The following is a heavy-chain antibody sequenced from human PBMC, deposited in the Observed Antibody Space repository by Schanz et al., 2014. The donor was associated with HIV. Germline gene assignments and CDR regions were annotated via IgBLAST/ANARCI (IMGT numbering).Heavy chain of an antibody. Sequence: EVQLLESGGGLVQPGGSLRLSCAASGFAFSNYAMSWVHQAPGKGLEWVSSITESGGRTYYADSVNGRFTISRDNSKNTLYLQMTTLRIDDTAVYYCAKPEYDSRGNSQSHFDYWGQGTLVTVSS. D-gene: IGHD3-22*01. J-gene: IGHJ4*02. CDR1: GFAFSNYA. V-gene: IGHV3-23*01. CDR3: AKPEYDSRGNSQSHFDY. CDR2: ITESGGRT.